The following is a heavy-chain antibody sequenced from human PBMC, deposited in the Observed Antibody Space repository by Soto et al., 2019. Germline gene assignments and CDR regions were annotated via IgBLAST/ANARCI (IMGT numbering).Heavy chain of an antibody. V-gene: IGHV3-7*01. CDR1: GFTFSTYW. Sequence: EVQLVESGGGLVQPGGSLRLSCAASGFTFSTYWMNWVRQAPGKGLEWVASIKQDGREKYYVDSVKGRFTISRDNAKNSLSLQMNSLRAEDTAVYYCARDLKGYYFDYWGQGTLVTVSS. CDR2: IKQDGREK. J-gene: IGHJ4*02. CDR3: ARDLKGYYFDY.